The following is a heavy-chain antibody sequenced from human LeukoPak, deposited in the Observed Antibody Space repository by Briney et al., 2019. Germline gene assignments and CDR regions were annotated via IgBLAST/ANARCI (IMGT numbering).Heavy chain of an antibody. V-gene: IGHV1-24*01. D-gene: IGHD1-7*01. J-gene: IGHJ4*02. CDR1: GYSLTELS. CDR2: FDPEDGET. CDR3: TTGVPELELSAGFDY. Sequence: ASVTVSCKVSGYSLTELSMHWVRQAHGKGIEWMGVFDPEDGETIYAQKFQGRVTMTEYTSTDTAYMELSSLRSEDTAIYYCTTGVPELELSAGFDYWGQGTLVTVSS.